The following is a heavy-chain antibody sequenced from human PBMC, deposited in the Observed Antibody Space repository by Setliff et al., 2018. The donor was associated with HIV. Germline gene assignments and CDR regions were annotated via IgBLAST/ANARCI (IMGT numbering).Heavy chain of an antibody. Sequence: SETLSLTCTVSGGSVNDFYCNWIRQPPGKGPEWIGYIHSSGITIYNPSLKSRITISLDTSKEQFSLELSSATAADTAVYYCATLDHSGGNFLAYWGQGSLVTVS. CDR2: IHSSGIT. V-gene: IGHV4-4*09. CDR3: ATLDHSGGNFLAY. D-gene: IGHD2-21*02. J-gene: IGHJ4*02. CDR1: GGSVNDFY.